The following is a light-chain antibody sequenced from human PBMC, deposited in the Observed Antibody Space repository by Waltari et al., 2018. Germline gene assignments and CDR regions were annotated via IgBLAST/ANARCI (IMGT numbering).Light chain of an antibody. CDR1: HTVHNY. Sequence: VLTQSPATLSLSPGERATLSCRASHTVHNYLAWYQQKPGQPPRLLIYDASNRATGIPARFSGSWSETDFTLTISSLEPEDFAVYYCQQRNTWPLTFGGGTTVEI. CDR3: QQRNTWPLT. J-gene: IGKJ4*01. V-gene: IGKV3-11*01. CDR2: DAS.